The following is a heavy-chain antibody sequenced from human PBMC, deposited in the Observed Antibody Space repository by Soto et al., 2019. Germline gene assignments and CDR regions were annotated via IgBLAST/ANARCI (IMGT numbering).Heavy chain of an antibody. CDR2: INAGNGNT. Sequence: QVQLVQSGAEVKKPGASVKVSCKASGYTFTSYAMHWVRQAPGQRLEWMGWINAGNGNTKYSQKFQGRVTITRDTSASTAYMELSSLRSEDTAVYYCARAGKNRAPGWFDPWGQGTLSPSPQ. J-gene: IGHJ5*02. CDR1: GYTFTSYA. V-gene: IGHV1-3*01. CDR3: ARAGKNRAPGWFDP.